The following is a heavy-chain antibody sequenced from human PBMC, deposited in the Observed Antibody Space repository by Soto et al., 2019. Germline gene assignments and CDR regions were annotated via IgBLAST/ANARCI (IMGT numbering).Heavy chain of an antibody. J-gene: IGHJ4*02. D-gene: IGHD3-22*01. Sequence: GGSLRLSCAASGFTFSSFNINWVRQAPGKGLEWVSSISSSSPYIYYADSVKGRFTISRDNAKNSLYLEMNSLRAEDTAMYYCARAHYDTSGYPVDYWGQGTLVTVSS. V-gene: IGHV3-21*01. CDR2: ISSSSPYI. CDR1: GFTFSSFN. CDR3: ARAHYDTSGYPVDY.